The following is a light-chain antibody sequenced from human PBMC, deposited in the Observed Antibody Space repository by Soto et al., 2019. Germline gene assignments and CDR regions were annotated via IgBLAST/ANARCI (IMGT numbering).Light chain of an antibody. CDR3: HQYNSFSPLT. CDR1: QSIRGW. CDR2: DAS. V-gene: IGKV1-5*01. J-gene: IGKJ1*01. Sequence: DIQMTQSPSTLSASVGDRVTITCRASQSIRGWLAWYQQKPGKAPNLLIYDASRLKSGVPSRFCSRGSGTEFTLTITSLQPADFATYYCHQYNSFSPLTFGQGTKVEVK.